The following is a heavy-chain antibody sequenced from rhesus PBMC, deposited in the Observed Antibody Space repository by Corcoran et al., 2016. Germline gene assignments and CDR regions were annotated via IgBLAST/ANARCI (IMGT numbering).Heavy chain of an antibody. CDR3: SRDEFDKRFDV. D-gene: IGHD3-40*01. CDR1: GASFPSHF. V-gene: IGHV4-173*01. J-gene: IGHJ5-1*01. Sequence: QVPLQEAGPGLVKPSETLFLPCTVSGASFPSHFSTGFRRPPGKGLECIGRMSGANGNIDYKPSLRSRVTFSTDTSKNQFSLKLTSVTAADTAIYYCSRDEFDKRFDVWGPGVLVTVSS. CDR2: MSGANGNI.